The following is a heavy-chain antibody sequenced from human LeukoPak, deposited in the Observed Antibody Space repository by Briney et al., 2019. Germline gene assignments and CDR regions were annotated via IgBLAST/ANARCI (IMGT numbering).Heavy chain of an antibody. D-gene: IGHD6-19*01. CDR1: GFTFDDYG. V-gene: IGHV3-20*04. Sequence: GGSLRLSCAASGFTFDDYGMSWARQAPGKGLEWVSGINWDGGSTGYADSVKGRFTISRDSAKNFLYLQMNSLRAEDTALYYCARTVSSAGWSDDAFDIWGQGTMVTVSS. CDR2: INWDGGST. CDR3: ARTVSSAGWSDDAFDI. J-gene: IGHJ3*02.